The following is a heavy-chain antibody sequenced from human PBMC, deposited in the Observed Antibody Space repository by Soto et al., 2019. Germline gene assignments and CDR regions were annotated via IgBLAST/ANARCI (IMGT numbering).Heavy chain of an antibody. Sequence: QVQLVESGGGVVQPGRSLRLSCAASGFTFSSYAMHWVRQAPGKGLEWVAVISYDGSNKYYADSVKGRFTISRDNSKNTLYLQMNSLRAEDTAVYYCARGDRYCSGGSCSRFDYWGHGTVVTVSS. CDR3: ARGDRYCSGGSCSRFDY. J-gene: IGHJ4*01. CDR1: GFTFSSYA. D-gene: IGHD2-15*01. CDR2: ISYDGSNK. V-gene: IGHV3-30-3*01.